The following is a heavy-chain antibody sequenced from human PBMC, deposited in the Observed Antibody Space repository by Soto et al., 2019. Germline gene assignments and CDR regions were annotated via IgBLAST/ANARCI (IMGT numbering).Heavy chain of an antibody. CDR1: SGSISSSNW. J-gene: IGHJ5*02. V-gene: IGHV4-4*02. CDR2: IYHSGST. Sequence: PSETLSLTCAVSSGSISSSNWWSWVRQPPGKGLEWIGEIYHSGSTNYNPSLKSRVTISVDTSKNQFSLKLSSVTAADTAVYYCARGRMGTVTTWGQGTLVTVSS. CDR3: ARGRMGTVTT. D-gene: IGHD4-4*01.